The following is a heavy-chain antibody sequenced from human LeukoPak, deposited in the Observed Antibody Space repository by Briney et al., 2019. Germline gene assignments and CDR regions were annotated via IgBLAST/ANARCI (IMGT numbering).Heavy chain of an antibody. V-gene: IGHV1-2*02. J-gene: IGHJ4*02. CDR3: ARDYDSSGYCPDY. D-gene: IGHD3-22*01. CDR2: INPNSGGT. Sequence: ASVKVSCKASGYTFTGYYMHWVRQTPGQGLEWMGWINPNSGGTNYAQKFQGRVTMTRDASISTAYMELSRLRSDDTAVYYCARDYDSSGYCPDYWGQGTLVTVSS. CDR1: GYTFTGYY.